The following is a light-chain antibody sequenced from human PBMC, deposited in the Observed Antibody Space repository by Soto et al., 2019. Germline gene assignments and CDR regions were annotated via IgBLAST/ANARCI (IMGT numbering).Light chain of an antibody. CDR1: QCIRGD. CDR2: KAS. V-gene: IGKV1-5*03. Sequence: IQMTQSPSSLSASLGDRVTITCRARQCIRGDLGWYQQKPGKAPKLLMYKASRLESGVPSKFSGSGSGAEFTLTISSLQPDDFATYYFLQYNSYPFAFGGGTKVDIK. J-gene: IGKJ4*01. CDR3: LQYNSYPFA.